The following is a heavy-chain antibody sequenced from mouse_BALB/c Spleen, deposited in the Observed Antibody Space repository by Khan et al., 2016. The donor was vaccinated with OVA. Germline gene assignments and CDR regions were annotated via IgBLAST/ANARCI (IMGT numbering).Heavy chain of an antibody. D-gene: IGHD2-14*01. V-gene: IGHV3-8*02. J-gene: IGHJ3*01. CDR3: ARSTYRYAFAY. Sequence: EVQLQESGPSLVKPSQTLSLTCSVTGVSITSGYWSWIRKFPGNKLEYMGYMIYTGYTYYNPSLKSRISITRHTSKNQYYLQLNSVTTEDTATYDCARSTYRYAFAYWGQGTLVTVSA. CDR2: MIYTGYT. CDR1: GVSITSGY.